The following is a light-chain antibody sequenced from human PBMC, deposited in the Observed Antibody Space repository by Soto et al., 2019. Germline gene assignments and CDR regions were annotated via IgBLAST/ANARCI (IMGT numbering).Light chain of an antibody. J-gene: IGKJ5*01. CDR2: GAS. CDR1: QSVSSS. Sequence: EIVLTQSPGTLSLSPGERATLSCRASQSVSSSLAWYQQKAGQAPRLLIYGASTRATGIPARFSGSGSGTDFTLTINSLEPDDFAVYYCQQRDSWPITFGQGKRLEI. CDR3: QQRDSWPIT. V-gene: IGKV3-11*01.